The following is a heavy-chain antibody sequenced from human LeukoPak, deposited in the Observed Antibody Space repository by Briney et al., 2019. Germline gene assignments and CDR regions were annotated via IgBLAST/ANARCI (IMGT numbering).Heavy chain of an antibody. V-gene: IGHV1-2*02. Sequence: ASVKVSCKASGYTFTGYYIHWVRQAPGQGLEWMGWINPNSGGTNYAQKFRGRVTMTRDTSISTAYMELSRLRSDDAAVFYCARVYYYASGRLDSWGQGTLITVSS. CDR1: GYTFTGYY. D-gene: IGHD3-10*01. CDR2: INPNSGGT. CDR3: ARVYYYASGRLDS. J-gene: IGHJ4*02.